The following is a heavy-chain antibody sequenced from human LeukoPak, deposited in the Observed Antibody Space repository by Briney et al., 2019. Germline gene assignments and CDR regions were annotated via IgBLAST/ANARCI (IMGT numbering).Heavy chain of an antibody. CDR3: AKLEVVPDPWADALDI. V-gene: IGHV3-43*02. J-gene: IGHJ3*02. CDR2: ISGHGGTT. D-gene: IGHD3-22*01. CDR1: GFTFGAYA. Sequence: PGGSLRLSCVASGFTFGAYAMHWVRQAPGKGLEWVSFISGHGGTTYYVDSVKGRFAIPRDNTNNSLYLEINSLTTEDTALYYCAKLEVVPDPWADALDIWGQGTMVTVSS.